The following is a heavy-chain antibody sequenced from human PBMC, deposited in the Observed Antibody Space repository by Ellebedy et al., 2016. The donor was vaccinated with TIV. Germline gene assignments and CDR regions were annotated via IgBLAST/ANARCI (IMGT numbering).Heavy chain of an antibody. V-gene: IGHV4-39*01. CDR1: GGSIRSGSYY. J-gene: IGHJ5*02. CDR3: ARSLYCSGGSCNSGFDP. D-gene: IGHD2-15*01. CDR2: MIESGGT. Sequence: MPSETLSLTCTVSGGSIRSGSYYWAWIRQPPGKGLEWIGSMIESGGTYHNPSLKSRVTISVDTSRNQFSLKLSAVAAADTAVYYCARSLYCSGGSCNSGFDPWGQGTLVTVSS.